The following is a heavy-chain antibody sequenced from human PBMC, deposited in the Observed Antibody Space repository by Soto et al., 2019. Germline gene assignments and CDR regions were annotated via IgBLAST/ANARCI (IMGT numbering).Heavy chain of an antibody. V-gene: IGHV1-3*01. CDR3: ARDGNSPYYYYYYMDV. CDR1: GYTFTSYA. Sequence: ASVKVSCKASGYTFTSYAMHWVRQAPGQRLEWMGWINAGNGNTKYSQKFQGRVTITRDTSASTAYMELSSLRSEDTAVYYCARDGNSPYYYYYYMDVWGKGTTVTVSS. J-gene: IGHJ6*03. D-gene: IGHD1-1*01. CDR2: INAGNGNT.